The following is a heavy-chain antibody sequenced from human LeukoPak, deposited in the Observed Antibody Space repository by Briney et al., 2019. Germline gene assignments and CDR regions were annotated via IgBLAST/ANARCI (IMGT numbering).Heavy chain of an antibody. CDR2: IKEDGSEK. CDR3: ARGGGSGSYYKRELDY. Sequence: GGSLRLSCAASGITFSNSWMCWVRQAPGKGLEWVANIKEDGSEKYYVNSVKGRFTISRDNAKNSIYLQMNSLRAEDTAVYYCARGGGSGSYYKRELDYWGQGTLVTVSS. D-gene: IGHD3-10*01. J-gene: IGHJ4*02. V-gene: IGHV3-7*01. CDR1: GITFSNSW.